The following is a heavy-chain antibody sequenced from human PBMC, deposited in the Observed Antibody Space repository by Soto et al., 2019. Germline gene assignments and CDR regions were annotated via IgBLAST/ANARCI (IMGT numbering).Heavy chain of an antibody. CDR2: INHSGST. CDR3: ARYESDIVVVPAAGKWFDP. D-gene: IGHD2-2*01. V-gene: IGHV4-34*01. CDR1: GGSFSGYY. Sequence: SETLSLTCAVYGGSFSGYYWSWIRQPPGKGLEWIGEINHSGSTNYNPSLKSRVTISVDTSKNQFSLKLSSVTAADTAVFYCARYESDIVVVPAAGKWFDPWGQGTLVTVSS. J-gene: IGHJ5*02.